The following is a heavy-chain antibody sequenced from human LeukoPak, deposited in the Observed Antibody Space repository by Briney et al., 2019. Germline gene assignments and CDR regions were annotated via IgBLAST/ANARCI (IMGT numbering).Heavy chain of an antibody. V-gene: IGHV3-30*04. CDR2: ISYDGSNK. CDR1: GFTFSSYA. D-gene: IGHD6-19*01. CDR3: AREGRAGTYFDY. J-gene: IGHJ4*02. Sequence: PGGSLRLSCAASGFTFSSYAMHWVRQAPGKGLGWVAVISYDGSNKYYADSVKGRFTISRDNSKNTLYLQMNSLRAEDTAVHYCAREGRAGTYFDYWGQGTLVTVSS.